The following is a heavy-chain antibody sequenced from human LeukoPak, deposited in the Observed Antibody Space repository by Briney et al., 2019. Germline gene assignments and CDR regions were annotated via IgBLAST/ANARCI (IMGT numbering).Heavy chain of an antibody. J-gene: IGHJ5*02. CDR2: MDPNSGNT. D-gene: IGHD3-10*01. CDR3: ARAGITMVRGGKNWFDP. V-gene: IGHV1-8*01. CDR1: GYTFTSYD. Sequence: ASVKVSCKASGYTFTSYDINWVRQATGQGLEWVGWMDPNSGNTGYAQKFQGRVTMTRNTSISTAYMELSSLRSEDTAVYYCARAGITMVRGGKNWFDPWGQGTLVTVSS.